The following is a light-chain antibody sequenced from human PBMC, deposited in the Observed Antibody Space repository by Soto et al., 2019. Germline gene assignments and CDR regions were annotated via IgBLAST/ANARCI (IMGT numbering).Light chain of an antibody. J-gene: IGLJ2*01. CDR2: SDN. CDR1: GSNIGSNP. CDR3: AAWDDSLRGRV. Sequence: QSVLTQPPSASGTPGQRVTISCSGSGSNIGSNPVSWYQQLPGTAPKSLIYSDNQRPSGVPDRISGSRSGTSASLAISGLQSEDEAEYYCAAWDDSLRGRVFGGGTKVTVL. V-gene: IGLV1-44*01.